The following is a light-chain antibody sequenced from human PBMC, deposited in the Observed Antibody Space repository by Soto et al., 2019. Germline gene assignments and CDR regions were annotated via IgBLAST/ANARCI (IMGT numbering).Light chain of an antibody. CDR2: LAS. CDR1: QTISSW. Sequence: DIQMTQSPSTLSVSVGDRVTITCRASQTISSWLAWYQQKPGKAPKLLIYLASTLQSGVPARFSGSGSATEFTLSISSLQPDDFATYYCQQYGTSSRTFGQGTKVDIK. CDR3: QQYGTSSRT. V-gene: IGKV1-5*03. J-gene: IGKJ1*01.